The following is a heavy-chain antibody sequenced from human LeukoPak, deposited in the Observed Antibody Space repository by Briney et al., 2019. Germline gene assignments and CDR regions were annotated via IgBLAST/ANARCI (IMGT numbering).Heavy chain of an antibody. CDR1: GYILSELS. V-gene: IGHV1-24*01. Sequence: ASVTVSYKVSGYILSELSMHWVRQAPGKGPEWMGGFEPEDGETNYAQKFQGRVSMTEDASTDTAYMELSSLRSEDTAVYYCATGGHFYYGMDVWGPGTTVTVSS. D-gene: IGHD3-3*02. J-gene: IGHJ6*02. CDR2: FEPEDGET. CDR3: ATGGHFYYGMDV.